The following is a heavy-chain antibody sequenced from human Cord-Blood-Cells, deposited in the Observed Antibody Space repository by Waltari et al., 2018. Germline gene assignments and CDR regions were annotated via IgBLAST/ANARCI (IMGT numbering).Heavy chain of an antibody. CDR3: ARAGEKLYYFHY. CDR2: INHSGST. V-gene: IGHV4-34*01. Sequence: QVQLQQWGAGLLKPSETLSLNCAVYGGSFSGYYWSWIRQPPGKVLEWIGEINHSGSTNYNPSLKSRVTISVDTSKNQFSLKLSSVTAADTAVYYCARAGEKLYYFHYCGQGTLVTVSS. J-gene: IGHJ4*02. CDR1: GGSFSGYY. D-gene: IGHD1-1*01.